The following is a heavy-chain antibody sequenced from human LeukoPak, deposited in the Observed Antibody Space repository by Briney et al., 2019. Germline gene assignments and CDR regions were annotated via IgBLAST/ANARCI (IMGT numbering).Heavy chain of an antibody. Sequence: SETLSLTCTVSGGSISSSSYYWGWIRQPPGKGLEWIGSIYYSGSTYYNPSLKSRVTISVDTSKNQFSLKLSSVTAADTVVYYCARGPVTTFPDYWGQGTLVTVSS. CDR2: IYYSGST. D-gene: IGHD4-11*01. CDR3: ARGPVTTFPDY. CDR1: GGSISSSSYY. V-gene: IGHV4-39*07. J-gene: IGHJ4*02.